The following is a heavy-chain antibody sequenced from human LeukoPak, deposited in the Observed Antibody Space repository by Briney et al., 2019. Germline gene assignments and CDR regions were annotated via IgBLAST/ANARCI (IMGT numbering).Heavy chain of an antibody. CDR2: INPSGGST. D-gene: IGHD1-1*01. CDR1: GYTFTSYY. CDR3: ARGHTGTTGRNAFDI. Sequence: ASVKVSCKASGYTFTSYYMHWVRQAPGQGLEWMGIINPSGGSTSYAQKFQGRVTMTRDTSTSTVYMELSSLRSEDTAVYYCARGHTGTTGRNAFDIWGQGTMVTVSS. J-gene: IGHJ3*02. V-gene: IGHV1-46*01.